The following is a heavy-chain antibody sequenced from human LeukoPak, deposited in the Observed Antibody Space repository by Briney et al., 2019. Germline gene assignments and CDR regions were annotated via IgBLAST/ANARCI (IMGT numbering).Heavy chain of an antibody. V-gene: IGHV4-38-2*02. Sequence: SETLSLTCTVSGYSISSGYYWGWIRQPPGKGLEWIGSIYHSGSTYYNPSLKSRVTISVDTSKNQFSLKLSSVTAADTAVYYCARYEWLPSNENAFDIWGQGTMVTVSS. CDR2: IYHSGST. D-gene: IGHD5-12*01. J-gene: IGHJ3*02. CDR1: GYSISSGYY. CDR3: ARYEWLPSNENAFDI.